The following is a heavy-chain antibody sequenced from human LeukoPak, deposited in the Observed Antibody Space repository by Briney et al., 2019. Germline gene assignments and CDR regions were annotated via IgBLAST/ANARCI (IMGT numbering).Heavy chain of an antibody. CDR2: IKQDGSEK. V-gene: IGHV3-7*03. CDR3: ARSGGDILTGYYNDY. CDR1: GFTFSSYW. J-gene: IGHJ4*02. D-gene: IGHD3-9*01. Sequence: GGSLRLSCAASGFTFSSYWMSWVRQAPGKGLEWVANIKQDGSEKYYVDSVKGRFTISRDNAKNSLYLQMNGLRAEDTAVYYCARSGGDILTGYYNDYWGQGTLVTVSS.